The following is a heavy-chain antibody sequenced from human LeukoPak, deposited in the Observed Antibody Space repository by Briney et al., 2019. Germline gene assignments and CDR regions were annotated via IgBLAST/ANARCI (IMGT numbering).Heavy chain of an antibody. CDR2: TYYRSKWYN. Sequence: SQTLSLACAISGDSVSGNSAAWNWIRQSPSRGLEWLGRTYYRSKWYNDYPVSVKSRITINPDTSKNQFSLQLNSVTPEDTAMYYCARDRYRGYSSSHFDYWGQGTLVTVSS. CDR3: ARDRYRGYSSSHFDY. V-gene: IGHV6-1*01. D-gene: IGHD6-13*01. J-gene: IGHJ4*02. CDR1: GDSVSGNSAA.